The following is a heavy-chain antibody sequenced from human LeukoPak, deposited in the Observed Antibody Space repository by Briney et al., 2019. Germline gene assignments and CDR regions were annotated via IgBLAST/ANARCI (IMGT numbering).Heavy chain of an antibody. CDR2: IIPIFDTA. Sequence: SVKISCKASGGTFNSDAISWVRQAPGRGLEWMGAIIPIFDTANYTQKFQGRVTITADEATSTAYMELNRLRSEDTAVYYCARPDYGDYRFRGSFECWGQGTLVTVSS. CDR3: ARPDYGDYRFRGSFEC. J-gene: IGHJ4*02. CDR1: GGTFNSDA. V-gene: IGHV1-69*13. D-gene: IGHD4-17*01.